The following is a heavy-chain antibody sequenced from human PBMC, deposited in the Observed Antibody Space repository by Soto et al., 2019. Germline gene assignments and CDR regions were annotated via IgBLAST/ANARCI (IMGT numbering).Heavy chain of an antibody. CDR2: IYYSGST. CDR1: GGSISSCGYY. Sequence: QVQLQESGPGLVKPSETLSLTCTVAGGSISSCGYYWSWIRQHPGKGREWIGYIYYSGSTYYNPSMKSRVTISVNTPKNQFSLKLSSVTAADPAIYYCARDSPITMVGPVQNWFDPWGQGTLVTVSS. V-gene: IGHV4-31*03. D-gene: IGHD3-10*01. J-gene: IGHJ5*02. CDR3: ARDSPITMVGPVQNWFDP.